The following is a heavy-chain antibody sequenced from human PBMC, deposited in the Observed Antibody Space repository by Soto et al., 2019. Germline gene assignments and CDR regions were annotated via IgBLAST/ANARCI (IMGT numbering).Heavy chain of an antibody. J-gene: IGHJ3*02. V-gene: IGHV3-21*01. CDR3: ARGEPDAFDI. CDR2: ISSSSSYI. D-gene: IGHD3-16*01. Sequence: EVQLVESGGGLVKPGGSLRLSCAASGFTFSSYSMNWVRQAPGKGLEWVSSISSSSSYIYYADSVKGRFTISRDNAKNSLYLQMNRLRAEDTAVYYCARGEPDAFDIWGQGTMVTVSS. CDR1: GFTFSSYS.